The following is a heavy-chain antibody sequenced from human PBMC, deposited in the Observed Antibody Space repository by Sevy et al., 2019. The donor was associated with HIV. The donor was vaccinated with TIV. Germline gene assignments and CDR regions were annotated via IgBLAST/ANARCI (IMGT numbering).Heavy chain of an antibody. V-gene: IGHV1-69*13. CDR1: GGNFRNYV. D-gene: IGHD2-21*02. J-gene: IGHJ4*02. CDR3: ARLYPCGGACYYFDS. CDR2: IIPTSGTA. Sequence: ASVKVSCKVSGGNFRNYVITWVRQASGQGLEWMGGIIPTSGTANYAQKFQGRVTIIADESTSTAYMELSSLRSEDTAVYYCARLYPCGGACYYFDSWGQGTLVTVSS.